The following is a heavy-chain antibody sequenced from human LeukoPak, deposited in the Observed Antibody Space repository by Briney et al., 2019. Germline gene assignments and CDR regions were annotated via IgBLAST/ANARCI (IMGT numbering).Heavy chain of an antibody. Sequence: PSETLSLTCAVYGGSFSGYYWSWIRQPPGKGLEWIGEINHSGSTNYNPSLKSRVTISVDTSKNQFSLKLNSMTAADTAVYYCARNADLGGYSNWGQGTLVTVSS. J-gene: IGHJ4*02. CDR2: INHSGST. D-gene: IGHD2-15*01. V-gene: IGHV4-34*01. CDR3: ARNADLGGYSN. CDR1: GGSFSGYY.